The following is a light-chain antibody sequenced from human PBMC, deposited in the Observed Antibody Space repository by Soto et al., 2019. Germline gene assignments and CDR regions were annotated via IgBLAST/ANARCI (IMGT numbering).Light chain of an antibody. CDR2: GAS. V-gene: IGKV3-15*01. J-gene: IGKJ2*01. CDR1: QSVSSN. Sequence: EIVMTQSPATLSVSPGERATLSCRASQSVSSNLAWYQQKPGQAPRLLIYGASTRATGIPARFSGSGSGTEFTLNISSLKSEDFAVYYCQQYNNWPTKYTFGQGTKLEIK. CDR3: QQYNNWPTKYT.